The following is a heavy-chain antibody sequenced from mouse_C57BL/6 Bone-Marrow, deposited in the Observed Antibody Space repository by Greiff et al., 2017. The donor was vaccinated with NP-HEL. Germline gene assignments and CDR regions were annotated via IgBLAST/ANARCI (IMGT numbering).Heavy chain of an antibody. CDR1: GFTFTDYY. D-gene: IGHD1-1*01. Sequence: EVKLVESGGGLVQPGGSLSLSCAASGFTFTDYYMSWVRQPPGKALEWLGFIRNKANGYTTAYSASVQGRFSISRDNSNSNLYLQMNTRRAEDGATYYYARAGSSWGYFDVWGTGTTVTVSS. J-gene: IGHJ1*03. CDR2: IRNKANGYTT. CDR3: ARAGSSWGYFDV. V-gene: IGHV7-3*01.